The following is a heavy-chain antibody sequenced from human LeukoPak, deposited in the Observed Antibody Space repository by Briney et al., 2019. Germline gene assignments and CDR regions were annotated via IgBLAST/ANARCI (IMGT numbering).Heavy chain of an antibody. Sequence: TSETLSLTSTVSGGSISSYYWSWIRQPPGKGLEWIGYIYYSGSTNYNPSLKSRVTISVDTSKNQFSLKLNSVTAADTAVYFCARVGGPAEYWGQGTLAIVSS. CDR3: ARVGGPAEY. CDR2: IYYSGST. D-gene: IGHD2-2*01. V-gene: IGHV4-59*01. CDR1: GGSISSYY. J-gene: IGHJ4*02.